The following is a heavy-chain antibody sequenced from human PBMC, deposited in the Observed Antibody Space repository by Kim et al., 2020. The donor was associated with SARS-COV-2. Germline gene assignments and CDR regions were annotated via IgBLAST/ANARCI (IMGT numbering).Heavy chain of an antibody. CDR3: ARVIAVAGIPDY. Sequence: SETPSLTCTVSGDSINSGLYYWAWIRQPPGKGLDWIGFVYHRGTTYYNPSLKSRVTISIDTSKNQFSLNLSSVTAADTAVYYCARVIAVAGIPDYWGQGT. CDR2: VYHRGTT. V-gene: IGHV4-39*01. D-gene: IGHD6-19*01. CDR1: GDSINSGLYY. J-gene: IGHJ4*02.